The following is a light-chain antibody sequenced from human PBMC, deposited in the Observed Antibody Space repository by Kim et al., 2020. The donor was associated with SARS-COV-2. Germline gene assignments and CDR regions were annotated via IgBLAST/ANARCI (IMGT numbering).Light chain of an antibody. V-gene: IGLV10-54*01. J-gene: IGLJ3*02. CDR3: SAWDYSLSAWV. Sequence: QTATLPCPGNSNKVGSQGAAWLQQHQGHPPKLLSYRNNNRPSGISERLSASRSGNTASLTITGLRPEDEADYYCSAWDYSLSAWVFGGGTKLTVL. CDR1: SNKVGSQG. CDR2: RNN.